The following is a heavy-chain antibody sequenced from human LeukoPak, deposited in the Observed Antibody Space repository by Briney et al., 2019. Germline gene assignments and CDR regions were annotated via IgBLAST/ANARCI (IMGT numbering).Heavy chain of an antibody. CDR3: ARVSGYDWESFYDY. Sequence: SETLSLTCTVSGGSISSYYWSWIRQPPGKGLEWIGYIYYSGSTNYNPSLKSRVTISVETSKNQFSLKLSSVTAADTAVYYCARVSGYDWESFYDYWGQGTLVTVSS. CDR1: GGSISSYY. D-gene: IGHD5-12*01. V-gene: IGHV4-59*01. J-gene: IGHJ4*02. CDR2: IYYSGST.